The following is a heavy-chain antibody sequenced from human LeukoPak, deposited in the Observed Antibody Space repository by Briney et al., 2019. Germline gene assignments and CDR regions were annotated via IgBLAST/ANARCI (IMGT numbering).Heavy chain of an antibody. V-gene: IGHV4-59*01. CDR3: AKYVWGSYPTFEDY. Sequence: SETLSLTCTVSGGSISSYYWSWIRQPPGKGLEWIGYISYSGSTNYNPSLKSRVTISVDTSKNQFSLKLSSVAAADTAVYYCAKYVWGSYPTFEDYWGQGTLVTVSS. CDR2: ISYSGST. J-gene: IGHJ4*02. D-gene: IGHD3-16*02. CDR1: GGSISSYY.